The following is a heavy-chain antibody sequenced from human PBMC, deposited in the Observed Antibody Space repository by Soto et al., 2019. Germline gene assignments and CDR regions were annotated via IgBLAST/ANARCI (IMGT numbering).Heavy chain of an antibody. CDR3: VGDAVGLGLDY. V-gene: IGHV3-74*01. CDR1: GFTFSSYW. Sequence: EVQMVESGGGLVQPGGSLRLSCAASGFTFSSYWMHWVRQAPGKGLVWVSHINSDGSSTTYADSVKGRFTISRDNAKRSLCLNMNSLGVEDTAVHYGVGDAVGLGLDYGGLGSLVTVS. J-gene: IGHJ4*02. CDR2: INSDGSST. D-gene: IGHD1-26*01.